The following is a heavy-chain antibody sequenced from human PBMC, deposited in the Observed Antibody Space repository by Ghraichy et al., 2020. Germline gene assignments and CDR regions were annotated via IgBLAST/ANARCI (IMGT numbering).Heavy chain of an antibody. CDR1: GGSISSSSYY. Sequence: SETLSLTCTVSGGSISSSSYYWGWIRQPPGKGLEWIGSIYYSGSTYYNPSLKSRVTISVDTSKNQFSLKLSSVTAADTAVYYCARLWFGYGEVPDYWGQGTLVTVSS. V-gene: IGHV4-39*01. J-gene: IGHJ4*02. CDR3: ARLWFGYGEVPDY. D-gene: IGHD4-17*01. CDR2: IYYSGST.